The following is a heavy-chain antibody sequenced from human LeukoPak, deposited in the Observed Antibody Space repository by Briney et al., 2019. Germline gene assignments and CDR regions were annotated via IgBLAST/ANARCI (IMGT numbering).Heavy chain of an antibody. CDR3: AREDAYYYDSSGHLRDWFDP. CDR1: GFTFSSYG. CDR2: IWYDGSNK. Sequence: GRSLRLSCAASGFTFSSYGMHWVRQAPGKGLEWVAVIWYDGSNKYYADSVKGRFTISRDNSKNTLYLQMNSLRAEDTAVYYCAREDAYYYDSSGHLRDWFDPWGQGTLVTVSS. V-gene: IGHV3-33*01. D-gene: IGHD3-22*01. J-gene: IGHJ5*02.